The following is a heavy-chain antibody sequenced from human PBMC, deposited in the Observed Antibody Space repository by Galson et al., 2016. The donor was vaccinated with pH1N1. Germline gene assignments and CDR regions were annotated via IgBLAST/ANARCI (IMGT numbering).Heavy chain of an antibody. V-gene: IGHV3-23*01. J-gene: IGHJ4*02. Sequence: SLRLSCAASGFTFSTYGMSWVRQAPGKGLEWVSFISVSGISTYYVDSVKGRFTISRDNSKNTLYLQMNSLRAEDTAVYYCAKDWAKEVVTRQGFFDNWGQGTLVTVSS. D-gene: IGHD4-23*01. CDR2: ISVSGIST. CDR1: GFTFSTYG. CDR3: AKDWAKEVVTRQGFFDN.